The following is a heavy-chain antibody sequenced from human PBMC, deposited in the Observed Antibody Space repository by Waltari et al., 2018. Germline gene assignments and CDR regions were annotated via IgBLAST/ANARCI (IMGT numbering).Heavy chain of an antibody. D-gene: IGHD2-2*01. CDR1: GYTFTSYD. CDR2: MNPNSGNT. J-gene: IGHJ4*02. CDR3: ARLDCSSTSCYDHLGY. V-gene: IGHV1-8*03. Sequence: QVQLVQSGAEVKKPGASVKVSCKASGYTFTSYDINWVRQATGQGLEWIGWMNPNSGNTGYAQKFQGRVTITRNTSISTAYMELSSLRSEDTAVYYCARLDCSSTSCYDHLGYWGQGTLVTVSS.